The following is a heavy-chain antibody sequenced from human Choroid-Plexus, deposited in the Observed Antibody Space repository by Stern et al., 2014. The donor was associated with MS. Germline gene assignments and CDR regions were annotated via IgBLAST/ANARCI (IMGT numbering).Heavy chain of an antibody. Sequence: MQLVESGGGVVQPGSPLRLACVASGFTFGSCAMHWVRQAPGKGREWEAGVSYDGSNKYYADSVKGRFTISRDNSQNTLYMQMSSLRPEDTAVYYCAKDRQYLTYFFDHWGQGSLVTVSS. V-gene: IGHV3-30*18. D-gene: IGHD2/OR15-2a*01. CDR3: AKDRQYLTYFFDH. CDR2: VSYDGSNK. CDR1: GFTFGSCA. J-gene: IGHJ5*02.